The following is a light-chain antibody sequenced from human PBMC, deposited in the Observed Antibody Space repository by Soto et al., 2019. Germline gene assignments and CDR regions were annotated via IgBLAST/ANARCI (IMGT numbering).Light chain of an antibody. J-gene: IGKJ2*01. CDR3: QQYGNSRYT. CDR2: SAS. Sequence: EIVLTQSPGTLSLSPGERATLSCRASQSLSSSYLAWYQQKPGQAPRLLIYSASSRATGIPDRFSGSGSGTDFTLTISRLEPEDFAVYYCQQYGNSRYTFGQGTKLEIK. CDR1: QSLSSSY. V-gene: IGKV3-20*01.